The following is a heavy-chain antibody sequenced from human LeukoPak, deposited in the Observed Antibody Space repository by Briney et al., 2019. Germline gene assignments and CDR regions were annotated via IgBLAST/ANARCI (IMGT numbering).Heavy chain of an antibody. V-gene: IGHV4-39*07. J-gene: IGHJ4*02. CDR3: ARQGPEIVVVPVSQDY. Sequence: PSETLSLTCTVSGGSISTDRHYWGWIRQPPGKGLEWIGSIFYTGSANYNPSLMSRVTLSIDTSKNQFSLRLSSVTAADTAVYYCARQGPEIVVVPVSQDYWGQGTLVTVSS. CDR2: IFYTGSA. D-gene: IGHD2-2*01. CDR1: GGSISTDRHY.